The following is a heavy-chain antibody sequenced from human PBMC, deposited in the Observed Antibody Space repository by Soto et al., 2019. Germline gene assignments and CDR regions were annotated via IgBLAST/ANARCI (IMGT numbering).Heavy chain of an antibody. V-gene: IGHV1-18*01. Sequence: ASVKVSCKASGYTFTSYGISWVRQAPGQGLEWMGWISAYNGNTNYAQKLQGRVTMTTDTSTSTAYMELSSLRSEDTAVYYCARYYGSGSYRVADAFDIWGQGTMVTVSS. D-gene: IGHD3-10*01. CDR3: ARYYGSGSYRVADAFDI. CDR2: ISAYNGNT. J-gene: IGHJ3*02. CDR1: GYTFTSYG.